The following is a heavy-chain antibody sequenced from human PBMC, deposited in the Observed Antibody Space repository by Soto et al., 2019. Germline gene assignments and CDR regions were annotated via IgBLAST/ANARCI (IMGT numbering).Heavy chain of an antibody. CDR2: IIPILGTA. V-gene: IGHV1-69*13. CDR1: GGTFSSYA. D-gene: IGHD5-18*01. CDR3: ARSHCDTAMIQVGFFDY. J-gene: IGHJ4*02. Sequence: ASVKVTCKASGGTFSSYAISWVRQAPGQGLEWMGGIIPILGTANYAQKFQGRVTITADESTSTAYMELSSLRSEDKDVYYCARSHCDTAMIQVGFFDYWGQGTMVTVSS.